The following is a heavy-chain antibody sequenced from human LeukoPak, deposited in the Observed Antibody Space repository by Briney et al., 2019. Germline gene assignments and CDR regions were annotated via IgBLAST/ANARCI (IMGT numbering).Heavy chain of an antibody. V-gene: IGHV3-30*02. CDR1: GFTFTRSG. J-gene: IGHJ4*02. D-gene: IGHD3-10*01. CDR3: AKDRALFDS. CDR2: IRHDESNK. Sequence: GGSLRLSCAASGFTFTRSGMHWVRQAPGKGLEWVAFIRHDESNKYYADSVKGRFTISRDTSKSTLHLQTNSLRAEDTATYCCAKDRALFDSWGQGTLVTVSS.